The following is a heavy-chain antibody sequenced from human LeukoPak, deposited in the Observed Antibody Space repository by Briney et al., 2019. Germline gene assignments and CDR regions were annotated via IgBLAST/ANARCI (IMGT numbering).Heavy chain of an antibody. V-gene: IGHV4-30-4*01. CDR3: VREEGYYGSPG. D-gene: IGHD3-10*01. CDR1: GGSISSGDYY. CDR2: IYYSGST. J-gene: IGHJ4*02. Sequence: SQTLPLTCTVSGGSISSGDYYWSWIRQPPGKGLEWIGYIYYSGSTYYNPSLKSRATISVHTSEKQFSLKLSSVTAADTAVYYCVREEGYYGSPGWGQGTLVTVSS.